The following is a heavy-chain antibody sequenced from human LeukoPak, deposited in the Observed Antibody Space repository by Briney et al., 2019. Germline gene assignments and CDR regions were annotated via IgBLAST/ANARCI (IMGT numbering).Heavy chain of an antibody. D-gene: IGHD3-22*01. CDR3: ARLPEYYYDSSGYSTDAFDI. Sequence: SVKVSCKASGYTFTGYYMHWVRQAPGQGLEWMGGIIPIFGTANYAQKFQGRVTITTDESTSTAYMELSSLRSEDTAVYYCARLPEYYYDSSGYSTDAFDIWGQGTMVTVSS. J-gene: IGHJ3*02. CDR2: IIPIFGTA. CDR1: GYTFTGYY. V-gene: IGHV1-69*05.